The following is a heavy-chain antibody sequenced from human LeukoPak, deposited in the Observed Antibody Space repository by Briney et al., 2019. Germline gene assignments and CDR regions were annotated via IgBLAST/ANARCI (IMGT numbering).Heavy chain of an antibody. V-gene: IGHV3-21*01. J-gene: IGHJ4*02. Sequence: GGSLRLSCAASGFTFSSYSMNWVRQAPGKGLEWVSSISSSSYIYYADSVKGRFTISRDNAKNSLYLQMNSLRAEDTAVYYCARGGGYGQTGYFDYWGQGTLVTVSS. CDR3: ARGGGYGQTGYFDY. D-gene: IGHD5-12*01. CDR2: ISSSSYI. CDR1: GFTFSSYS.